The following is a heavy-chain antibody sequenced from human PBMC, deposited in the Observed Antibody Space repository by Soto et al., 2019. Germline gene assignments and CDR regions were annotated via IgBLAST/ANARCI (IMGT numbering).Heavy chain of an antibody. V-gene: IGHV5-10-1*01. CDR3: ARGGISWRTFNYHYGIDV. J-gene: IGHJ6*02. CDR2: IDPSDSYT. CDR1: GYSFTSYW. Sequence: GESLKISCKGSGYSFTSYWISWVRQMPGKGLEWMGRIDPSDSYTNYSPSFQGHVTISADKSISTAYLQWSSLKASDTAMYYCARGGISWRTFNYHYGIDVWGQGSTVTVS. D-gene: IGHD6-13*01.